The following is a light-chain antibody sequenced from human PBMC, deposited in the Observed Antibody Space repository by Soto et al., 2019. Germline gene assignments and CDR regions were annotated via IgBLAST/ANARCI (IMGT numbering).Light chain of an antibody. CDR2: RAS. CDR1: QSLSDN. J-gene: IGKJ1*01. V-gene: IGKV3-15*01. Sequence: IVMTQFPDTLAVSPGETVTLSCRASQSLSDNLAWYQQKIGQPPRLLIFRASTRASGIPARFSGGGSGTEFTLTISRLQSEDFAVYYCQQYGNWPPWTFGPGTRVEIK. CDR3: QQYGNWPPWT.